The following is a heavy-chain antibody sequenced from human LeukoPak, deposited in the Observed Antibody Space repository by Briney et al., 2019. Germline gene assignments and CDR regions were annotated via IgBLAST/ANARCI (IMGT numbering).Heavy chain of an antibody. Sequence: GGSQRLSCAASGFTFSSYWMSWVRQAPGKGLEWVANIKQDGSEKYYVDSVKGRFTISRDNAKNSLYLQMNSLRAEDTAVYYCARDSLTYYYDSSGPTDYWGQGTLVTVSS. V-gene: IGHV3-7*01. CDR3: ARDSLTYYYDSSGPTDY. D-gene: IGHD3-22*01. J-gene: IGHJ4*02. CDR2: IKQDGSEK. CDR1: GFTFSSYW.